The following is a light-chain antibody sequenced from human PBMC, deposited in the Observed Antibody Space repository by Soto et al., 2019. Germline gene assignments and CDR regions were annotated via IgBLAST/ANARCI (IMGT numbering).Light chain of an antibody. CDR3: QQANRVTLS. CDR2: AAS. V-gene: IGKV1-12*01. J-gene: IGKJ5*01. Sequence: DIQMTKSPSSVSASVGDIVTITCLASQAISTNLAWYQQKPGKDPKLLIYAASTLQSGVPPRFSGSGSGTDFNLTISSLQPEDFAIYFCQQANRVTLSFGQGTRVEIK. CDR1: QAISTN.